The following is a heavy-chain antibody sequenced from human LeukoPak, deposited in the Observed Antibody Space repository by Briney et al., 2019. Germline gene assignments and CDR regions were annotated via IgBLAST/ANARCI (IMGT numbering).Heavy chain of an antibody. D-gene: IGHD3-22*01. CDR2: ISAYNGNT. V-gene: IGHV1-18*01. CDR3: ARDRVYYYDSSGYYPFDY. Sequence: GASVKVSCKSSGYTFTNYGISWVRQAPGQGLEWMGWISAYNGNTNYAQKLQGRVTMTTDTSTSTAYMELRSLRSDDTAVYYCARDRVYYYDSSGYYPFDYWGQGTLVTVSS. CDR1: GYTFTNYG. J-gene: IGHJ4*02.